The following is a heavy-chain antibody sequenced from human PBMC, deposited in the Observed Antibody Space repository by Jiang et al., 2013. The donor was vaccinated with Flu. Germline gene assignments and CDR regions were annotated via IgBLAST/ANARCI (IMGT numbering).Heavy chain of an antibody. Sequence: RSLRLSCAASGFTFSSYAMHWVRQAPGKGLEWVALISYDGTNKYYADSVKGRFTISRDNSKNTLYLQMNSLRAEDTAVYYCAKPQYYYDSSGPEMPVDYWGQGTLVTVSS. CDR1: GFTFSSYA. V-gene: IGHV3-30*18. CDR3: AKPQYYYDSSGPEMPVDY. CDR2: ISYDGTNK. J-gene: IGHJ4*02. D-gene: IGHD3-22*01.